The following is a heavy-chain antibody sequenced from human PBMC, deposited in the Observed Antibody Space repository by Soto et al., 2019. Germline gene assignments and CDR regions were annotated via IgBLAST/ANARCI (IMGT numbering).Heavy chain of an antibody. CDR3: ARVRVMKYYYYYGMDV. D-gene: IGHD3-16*01. J-gene: IGHJ6*02. CDR1: GYTFTGYY. V-gene: IGHV1-2*02. CDR2: INPNSGGA. Sequence: ASVKVSCKASGYTFTGYYMHWVRQAPGQGLEWMGWINPNSGGANYAQKFQGRVTMTRDTSISTAYMELSRLRSDDTAVYYCARVRVMKYYYYYGMDVWGQGTTVTVS.